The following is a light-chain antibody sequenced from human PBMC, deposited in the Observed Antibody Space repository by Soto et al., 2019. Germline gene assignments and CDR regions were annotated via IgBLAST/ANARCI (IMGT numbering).Light chain of an antibody. V-gene: IGKV2-30*01. CDR1: QSLVFRDGNTY. CDR3: LQGTHWPLYT. Sequence: DVVMTQSPLSLPVTLGQPASISCRSSQSLVFRDGNTYLNCFQQRPGQSPRRLIYKVSNRDSRAPDRFSGSGSGTDFTLMISRVEAEDVGIYYCLQGTHWPLYTFGQGTRLEIK. CDR2: KVS. J-gene: IGKJ2*01.